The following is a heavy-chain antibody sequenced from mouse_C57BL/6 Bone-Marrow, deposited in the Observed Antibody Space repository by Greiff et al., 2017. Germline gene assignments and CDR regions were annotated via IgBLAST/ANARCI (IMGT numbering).Heavy chain of an antibody. V-gene: IGHV1-61*01. CDR1: GYTFTSYW. Sequence: QVQLQQPGAELVRPGSSVKLSCKASGYTFTSYWMDWVKQRPGHGLEWIGNIYPSDSETHYNQKFKDKATLTVDKSSSTAYMQLSSLTSEDSAVYYCARFYSNYETDWGKGTTLTVSS. CDR3: ARFYSNYETD. D-gene: IGHD2-5*01. CDR2: IYPSDSET. J-gene: IGHJ2*01.